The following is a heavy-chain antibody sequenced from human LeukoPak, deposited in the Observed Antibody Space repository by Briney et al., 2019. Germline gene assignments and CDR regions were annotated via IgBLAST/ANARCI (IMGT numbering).Heavy chain of an antibody. Sequence: AGGSLRLSCAASGFTFVIHDMSGVRQVPGKGLEWVSEISPDVSTTHYLDSVKGRFLISRDNSENTLYLQMNSLRAEDTAVYYCAGIHYWTKWGQGTLVTVSS. J-gene: IGHJ4*02. CDR1: GFTFVIHD. CDR3: AGIHYWTK. CDR2: ISPDVSTT. D-gene: IGHD2-8*01. V-gene: IGHV3-23*02.